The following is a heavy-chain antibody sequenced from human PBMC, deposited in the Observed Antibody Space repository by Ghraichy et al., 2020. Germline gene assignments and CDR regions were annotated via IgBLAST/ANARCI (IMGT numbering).Heavy chain of an antibody. D-gene: IGHD2-21*02. CDR1: GGSISSSIYY. CDR2: ISYSGNT. J-gene: IGHJ4*02. CDR3: ARRVVYCGGDCYSGNFDS. Sequence: SETLSLTCTVSGGSISSSIYYWAWIRQPPGKGLEWIGSISYSGNTYYNPSLRSRVTISVDTSKNQFSLQLRSVTATGTAVFFCARRVVYCGGDCYSGNFDSWGQGTLVTVSS. V-gene: IGHV4-39*01.